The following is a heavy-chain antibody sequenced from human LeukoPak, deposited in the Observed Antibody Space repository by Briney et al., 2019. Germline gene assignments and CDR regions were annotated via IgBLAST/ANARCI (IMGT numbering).Heavy chain of an antibody. V-gene: IGHV6-1*01. Sequence: SQTLSLTCVISGDSVSSNSATWNWIRQSPSRGLEWLGRTYYRSKWNSDYAVSVKSRITINPDTSKNQLSLQLNSVTPEDTAVYYCARDHGSTATKYYFDCWGQGTLVTVSS. CDR3: ARDHGSTATKYYFDC. CDR2: TYYRSKWNS. J-gene: IGHJ4*02. CDR1: GDSVSSNSAT. D-gene: IGHD6-13*01.